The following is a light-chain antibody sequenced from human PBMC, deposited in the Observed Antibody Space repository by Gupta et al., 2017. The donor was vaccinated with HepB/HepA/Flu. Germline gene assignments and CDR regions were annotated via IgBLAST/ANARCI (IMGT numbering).Light chain of an antibody. Sequence: EIVLTQSPGTLSLSPGERATLSCRASQSVSSSYLAWYQQKPGQAPRLLIYGASSRATGIPDRFSGSGSGTDFTLTISRLEPEDFAVYYCQQYASSPITFGQGTQVEIK. V-gene: IGKV3-20*01. CDR3: QQYASSPIT. CDR1: QSVSSSY. J-gene: IGKJ5*01. CDR2: GAS.